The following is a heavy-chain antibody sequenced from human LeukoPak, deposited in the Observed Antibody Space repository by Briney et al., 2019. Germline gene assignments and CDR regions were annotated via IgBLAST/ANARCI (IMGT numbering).Heavy chain of an antibody. D-gene: IGHD1-1*01. CDR2: ISYDGSNK. CDR3: ARDGVQLERQFYYYMDV. J-gene: IGHJ6*03. CDR1: GFTFSSYG. Sequence: GGSLRLSCAASGFTFSSYGMHWVRQAPGKGLEWVAVISYDGSNKYYADSVKGRFTISRDNSKNTLYLQMNSLRAEDTAVYYCARDGVQLERQFYYYMDVWGKGTTVTVSS. V-gene: IGHV3-30*19.